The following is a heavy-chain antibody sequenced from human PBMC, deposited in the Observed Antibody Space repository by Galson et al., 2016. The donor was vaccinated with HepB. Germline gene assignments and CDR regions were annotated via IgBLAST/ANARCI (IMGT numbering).Heavy chain of an antibody. CDR2: VTWDGGST. CDR1: GFTFQDYT. Sequence: SLRLSCAAAGFTFQDYTMHWVRQVPGKGLDWVGLVTWDGGSTFYGDSVRGRFTIFRDNTQHSLYLQMHSLATEDSGLYYCAMERNRLFGRWGRGTLVTVSS. D-gene: IGHD1-1*01. V-gene: IGHV3-43*01. CDR3: AMERNRLFGR. J-gene: IGHJ4*02.